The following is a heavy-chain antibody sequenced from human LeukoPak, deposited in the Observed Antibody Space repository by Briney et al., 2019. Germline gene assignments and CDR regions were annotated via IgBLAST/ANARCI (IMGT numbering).Heavy chain of an antibody. V-gene: IGHV3-66*01. CDR3: ARVAGVARGNY. Sequence: GGSLRLSCAASGFIVSSNYMSWVRQAPGKGLEWVSVIYSGGSTYYADSVKGRFTISRDNSKNTLYLQMNSLRAEDTAVYYCARVAGVARGNYWGQGTLVTVSS. CDR2: IYSGGST. D-gene: IGHD2-15*01. CDR1: GFIVSSNY. J-gene: IGHJ4*02.